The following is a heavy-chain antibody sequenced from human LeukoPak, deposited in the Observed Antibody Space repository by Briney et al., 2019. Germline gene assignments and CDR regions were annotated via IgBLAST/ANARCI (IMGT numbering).Heavy chain of an antibody. Sequence: GGSLRLSCLTSGFSFSDYAMSWVRQAPGKGLEWVGFIRSKTYGGSTEYAASVKGRFTISRDDSNSIAYLQMSSLQTDDTAMYYCTRDSWTGVTFLGGGVYWGKGTQVTVSS. CDR3: TRDSWTGVTFLGGGVY. CDR1: GFSFSDYA. CDR2: IRSKTYGGST. V-gene: IGHV3-49*04. D-gene: IGHD3/OR15-3a*01. J-gene: IGHJ4*02.